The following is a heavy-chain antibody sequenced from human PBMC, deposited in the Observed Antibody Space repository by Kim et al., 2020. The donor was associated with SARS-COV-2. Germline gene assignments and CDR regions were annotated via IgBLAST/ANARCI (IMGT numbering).Heavy chain of an antibody. Sequence: ASVKVSCKASGYTFTSYDINWVRQATGQGLEWMGWMNPNSGNTGYAQKFQGRVTMTRNTSISTAYMELSSLRSEDTAVYYCARTPPYYDYVWGSSPRYFDLWGRGTLVTGSS. D-gene: IGHD3-16*01. CDR1: GYTFTSYD. CDR3: ARTPPYYDYVWGSSPRYFDL. CDR2: MNPNSGNT. J-gene: IGHJ2*01. V-gene: IGHV1-8*01.